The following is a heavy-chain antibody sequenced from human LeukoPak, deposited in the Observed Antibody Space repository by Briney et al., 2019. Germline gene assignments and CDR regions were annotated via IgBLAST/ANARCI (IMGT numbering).Heavy chain of an antibody. J-gene: IGHJ5*02. CDR3: ARQVDP. V-gene: IGHV4-61*02. CDR1: GGSISSGNYY. Sequence: SETLSLTCTVSGGSISSGNYYWRWIRQPAGKGLEWIGRISTSGSTNYNPSLNSRVTISVDTSKNQFSLKLSSVTAADTAVYYCARQVDPWGQGTLVTVSS. CDR2: ISTSGST.